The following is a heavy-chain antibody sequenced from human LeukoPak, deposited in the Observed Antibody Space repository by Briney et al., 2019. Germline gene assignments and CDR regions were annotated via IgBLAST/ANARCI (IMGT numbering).Heavy chain of an antibody. CDR3: VRDYFCSGGTCDDCFDP. CDR2: ISTYDHDT. Sequence: GASVKVSCKASGYTFTNFGISWVRQAPGQGLEWMAWISTYDHDTNYAQKFRGRVTMTTDTSTSTAYMELRSLGSDETAVYYCVRDYFCSGGTCDDCFDPWGQGTLVTVSS. D-gene: IGHD2-15*01. CDR1: GYTFTNFG. V-gene: IGHV1-18*01. J-gene: IGHJ5*02.